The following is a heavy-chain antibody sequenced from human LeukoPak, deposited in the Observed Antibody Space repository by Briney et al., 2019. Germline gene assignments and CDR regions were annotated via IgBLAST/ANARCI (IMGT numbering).Heavy chain of an antibody. CDR3: AREGGISGSYRAVDY. CDR2: IYTSGST. Sequence: PSETLSLTCTVSGGSISSGSYYWSWIRQSAGKGLEWIGRIYTSGSTNYNPSLKSRVTISVDTSKNQFSLKLSSVTAADTAVYYCAREGGISGSYRAVDYWGQGTLVTVSS. J-gene: IGHJ4*02. V-gene: IGHV4-61*02. CDR1: GGSISSGSYY. D-gene: IGHD1-26*01.